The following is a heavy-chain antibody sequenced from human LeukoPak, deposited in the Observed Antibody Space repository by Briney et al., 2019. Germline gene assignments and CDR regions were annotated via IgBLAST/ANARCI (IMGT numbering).Heavy chain of an antibody. CDR3: ASLYYYGSGRYFDY. CDR2: IYHSGTT. J-gene: IGHJ4*02. V-gene: IGHV4-59*01. CDR1: GGSISSYY. D-gene: IGHD3-10*01. Sequence: SETLSLTCTVSGGSISSYYWSWLRQPPGKGLEWIGYIYHSGTTNYNPSLKSRVTISVDTSKNQFSLKLSSVTAADTAVYYCASLYYYGSGRYFDYWGQGTLVTVSS.